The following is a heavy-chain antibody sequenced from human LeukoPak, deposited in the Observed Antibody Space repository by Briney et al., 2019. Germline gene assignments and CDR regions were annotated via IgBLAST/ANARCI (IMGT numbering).Heavy chain of an antibody. D-gene: IGHD3-22*01. Sequence: GASVKVSCKTSGYTFTDYFMHWVRQAPGQGLEWMGWISPTNGGTNYAQRFQGRVTMTRDTSISTAYMELSRLRSDDTAVYFCARRCDTSSYYTYYFDYWGQGTLVTVSS. V-gene: IGHV1-2*02. CDR1: GYTFTDYF. J-gene: IGHJ4*02. CDR2: ISPTNGGT. CDR3: ARRCDTSSYYTYYFDY.